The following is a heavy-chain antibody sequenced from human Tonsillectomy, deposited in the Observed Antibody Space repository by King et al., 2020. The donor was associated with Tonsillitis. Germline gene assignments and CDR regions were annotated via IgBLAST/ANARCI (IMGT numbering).Heavy chain of an antibody. J-gene: IGHJ5*02. CDR3: ARGGGGYCSSTSCSPYNWFDP. Sequence: VQLVESGGGSVQPGGSLRLSCAASGFTFSSYSMNWVRQAPGKGLKWVSYISSSSSIYYADFVKGRFTISRDNAKNSLYLQMNSLRDEDTAVYYCARGGGGYCSSTSCSPYNWFDPWGQGTLVTVSS. V-gene: IGHV3-48*02. D-gene: IGHD2-2*01. CDR1: GFTFSSYS. CDR2: ISSSSSI.